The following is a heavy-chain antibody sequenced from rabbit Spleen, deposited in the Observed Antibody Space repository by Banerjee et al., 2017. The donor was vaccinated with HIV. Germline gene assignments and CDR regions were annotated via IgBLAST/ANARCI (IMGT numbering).Heavy chain of an antibody. CDR1: GFSFNSNYY. CDR2: IYGGSSGST. D-gene: IGHD6-1*01. V-gene: IGHV1S45*01. Sequence: QEQLEESGGDLVKPEGSLTLTCTASGFSFNSNYYMCWVRQAPGKGLEWIACIYGGSSGSTYYASWAKGRFTISKTSSTTVTLQMTSLTAADTATYFCARYRYAGYAAYGYADFNLWGQGTLVTVS. CDR3: ARYRYAGYAAYGYADFNL. J-gene: IGHJ4*01.